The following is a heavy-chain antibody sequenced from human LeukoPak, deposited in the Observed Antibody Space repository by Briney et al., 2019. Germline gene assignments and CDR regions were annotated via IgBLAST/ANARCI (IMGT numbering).Heavy chain of an antibody. V-gene: IGHV1-2*06. Sequence: ASVKVSCKASGYTFTGYYMHWVRQAPGQGLEWMGRINPNSGGTNYAQKFQGRVTMNRDTSISTAYMELSRLRSDDTAVYYCWTAVVVAATFKYYFDYWGQGTLVTVSS. CDR2: INPNSGGT. D-gene: IGHD2-15*01. CDR1: GYTFTGYY. CDR3: WTAVVVAATFKYYFDY. J-gene: IGHJ4*02.